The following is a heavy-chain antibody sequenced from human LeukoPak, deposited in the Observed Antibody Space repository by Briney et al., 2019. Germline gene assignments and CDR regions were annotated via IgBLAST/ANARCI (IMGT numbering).Heavy chain of an antibody. V-gene: IGHV3-7*01. CDR3: ARAATAGTVDY. CDR2: INQDESET. D-gene: IGHD6-13*01. Sequence: GGSLRLSCAASGFIFSNYWMSWVRQAPGKGLEWVANINQDESETYYVDSVKGRFTISRDNAKNSLYLQMNSLRAEDTTVYYCARAATAGTVDYWGQGTLVTVSS. J-gene: IGHJ4*02. CDR1: GFIFSNYW.